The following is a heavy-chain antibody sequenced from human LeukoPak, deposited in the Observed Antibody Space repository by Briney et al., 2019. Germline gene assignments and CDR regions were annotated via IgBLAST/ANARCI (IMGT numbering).Heavy chain of an antibody. V-gene: IGHV3-7*01. Sequence: GGSLRLSCAASGFTFSSYWMSWVRQAPGKGLEWVANIKEDGSEKFYVDSVRGRFTISRDNAKNSLYLQMNSLRAEDTAVYYCARDRRNFLDYWGQGTLVTVSS. J-gene: IGHJ4*02. D-gene: IGHD1-14*01. CDR1: GFTFSSYW. CDR3: ARDRRNFLDY. CDR2: IKEDGSEK.